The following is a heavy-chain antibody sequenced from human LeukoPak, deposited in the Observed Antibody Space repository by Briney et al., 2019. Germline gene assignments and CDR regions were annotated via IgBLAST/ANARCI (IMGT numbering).Heavy chain of an antibody. D-gene: IGHD4-17*01. V-gene: IGHV4-4*07. CDR3: ASSTFSNYVDYEYYFDY. CDR2: IYHSGST. CDR1: GGSISRYY. Sequence: PSETLSLTCTVSGGSISRYYWSWIRQPAGKGLEWIGRIYHSGSTNYNPSLKSRVTLSGDTSKNQFSLNLRSVTAADTAVYYCASSTFSNYVDYEYYFDYWGQGTLVTVSS. J-gene: IGHJ4*02.